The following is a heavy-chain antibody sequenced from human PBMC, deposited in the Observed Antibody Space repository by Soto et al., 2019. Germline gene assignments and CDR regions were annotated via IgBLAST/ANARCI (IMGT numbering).Heavy chain of an antibody. Sequence: GASVKVSCKVSGYTLTGLSMHWVRQAPGKGLEWMGGFDPEDGETIYAQKFQGRVTMTEDTSTDTAYMELSSLRSEDTAVYYCATIELRTTVTTFDYWGQGTLVTASS. CDR1: GYTLTGLS. CDR3: ATIELRTTVTTFDY. D-gene: IGHD4-4*01. CDR2: FDPEDGET. V-gene: IGHV1-24*01. J-gene: IGHJ4*02.